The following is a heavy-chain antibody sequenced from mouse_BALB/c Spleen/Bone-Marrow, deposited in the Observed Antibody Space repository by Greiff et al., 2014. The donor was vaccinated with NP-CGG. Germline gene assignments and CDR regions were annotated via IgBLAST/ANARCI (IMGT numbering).Heavy chain of an antibody. CDR1: GYTFPSYW. CDR3: VRGDYGKY. V-gene: IGHV1-7*01. CDR2: INPSTGYT. Sequence: VKLQESGAELAKPGASVKMSCKASGYTFPSYWMHWVKQRPGQGLEWIGYINPSTGYTDYNQKFKDKATLTADKSSSIAYMEMSSLTSEDSAFYYCVRGDYGKYWGQGTTLTVSS. J-gene: IGHJ2*01. D-gene: IGHD2-1*01.